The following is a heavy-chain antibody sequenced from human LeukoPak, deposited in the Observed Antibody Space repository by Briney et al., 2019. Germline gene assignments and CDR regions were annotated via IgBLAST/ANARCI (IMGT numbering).Heavy chain of an antibody. CDR1: GFTFSSYA. D-gene: IGHD1-26*01. Sequence: GGSLRLSCAASGFTFSSYAMHWVRQAPGKGLEWVAVISYDGSNKYYADSVKGRFTISRDNSKNTVYLQVNSLRGEDTAIYYCAKCGSASYYYMDVWGEGTTVTVSS. V-gene: IGHV3-30-3*02. J-gene: IGHJ6*03. CDR3: AKCGSASYYYMDV. CDR2: ISYDGSNK.